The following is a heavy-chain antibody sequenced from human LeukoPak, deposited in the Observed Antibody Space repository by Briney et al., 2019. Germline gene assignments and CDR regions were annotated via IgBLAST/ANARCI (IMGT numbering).Heavy chain of an antibody. CDR1: GFTFSSYG. CDR2: IRYDGSNK. J-gene: IGHJ6*03. CDR3: GKVSIDRSNPSYYYYYMDV. Sequence: PGGSLRLSCAASGFTFSSYGMHWVRQAPGKGLEWVAFIRYDGSNKYYADSVKGRFTISRDNSKNTLYLQMNSLRAEDTAVYYCGKVSIDRSNPSYYYYYMDVWGKGTTVTVSS. V-gene: IGHV3-30*02. D-gene: IGHD4-11*01.